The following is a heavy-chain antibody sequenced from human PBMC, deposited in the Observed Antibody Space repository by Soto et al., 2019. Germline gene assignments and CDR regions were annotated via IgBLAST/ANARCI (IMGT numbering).Heavy chain of an antibody. CDR2: INAGNGNT. V-gene: IGHV1-3*01. J-gene: IGHJ4*02. D-gene: IGHD6-19*01. CDR1: GYTFTGYA. CDR3: ARAVAVAAEFDY. Sequence: GASVKVSCKASGYTFTGYAMHWVRQAPGQRLEWMGWINAGNGNTKYSQKFQGRVTITRDTSASTAYMELSSLRSEDTAVYYCARAVAVAAEFDYWGQGTLVTVS.